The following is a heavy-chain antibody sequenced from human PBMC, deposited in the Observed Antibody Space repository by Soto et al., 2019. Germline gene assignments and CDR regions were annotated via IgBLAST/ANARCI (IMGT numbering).Heavy chain of an antibody. Sequence: QMQLVQSGAEVKKPGSSVKVSCKASGGTLSSFINYPINWVRQAPGKGLEWMGGIVPNVGTVNYAQKFQGRVTITADKSTGTAYMELSSLRSEDTALYYCARRDTSGFLRYFDNWGQGTLVTVSS. CDR3: ARRDTSGFLRYFDN. J-gene: IGHJ4*02. CDR2: IVPNVGTV. CDR1: GGTLSSFINYP. D-gene: IGHD3-3*01. V-gene: IGHV1-69*06.